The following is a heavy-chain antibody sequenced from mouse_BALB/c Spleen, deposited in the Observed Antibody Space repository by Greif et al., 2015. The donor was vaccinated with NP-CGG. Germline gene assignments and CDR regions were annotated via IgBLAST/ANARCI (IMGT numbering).Heavy chain of an antibody. J-gene: IGHJ3*01. Sequence: DVMLVESGGGLVKPGGSLKLSCAASGFTFSDYYMYWVRQTPEKRLEWVATISDGGSYTYYPDSVKGRFTISRDNAKNNLYLQMSSLKSEDTAMYYCARDRVTTAPWFAYWGQGTLVTVSA. CDR1: GFTFSDYY. D-gene: IGHD1-2*01. V-gene: IGHV5-4*02. CDR3: ARDRVTTAPWFAY. CDR2: ISDGGSYT.